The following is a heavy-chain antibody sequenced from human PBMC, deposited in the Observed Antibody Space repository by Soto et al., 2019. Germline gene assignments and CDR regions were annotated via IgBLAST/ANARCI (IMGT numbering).Heavy chain of an antibody. CDR3: AHSLIGYYYDSSGSNWFDP. CDR2: IYWDDDK. D-gene: IGHD3-22*01. CDR1: GFSLSTSGVG. J-gene: IGHJ5*02. Sequence: QITLKESGPTLVKPTQTLTLTCTFSGFSLSTSGVGVGWIRQPPGKALEWLALIYWDDDKRYSPSLKSRLTIPKHTSKNQVVLTMTNMDPVDTATHYCAHSLIGYYYDSSGSNWFDPWGQGTLVTVSS. V-gene: IGHV2-5*02.